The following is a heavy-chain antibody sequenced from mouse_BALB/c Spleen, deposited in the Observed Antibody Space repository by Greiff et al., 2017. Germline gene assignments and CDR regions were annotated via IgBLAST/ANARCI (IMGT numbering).Heavy chain of an antibody. J-gene: IGHJ4*01. V-gene: IGHV14-3*02. Sequence: EVMLVESGAELVKPGASVKLSCTASGFNIKDTYMHWVKQRPEQGLEWIGRIDPANGNTKYDPKFQGKATITADTSSNTAYLQLSSLTSEDTAVYYCARMTYYGSLDYYAMDYWGQGTSVTVSS. CDR2: IDPANGNT. CDR1: GFNIKDTY. CDR3: ARMTYYGSLDYYAMDY. D-gene: IGHD1-1*01.